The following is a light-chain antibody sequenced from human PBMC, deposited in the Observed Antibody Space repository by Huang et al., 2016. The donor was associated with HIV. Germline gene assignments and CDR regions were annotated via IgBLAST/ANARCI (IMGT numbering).Light chain of an antibody. CDR2: WAS. Sequence: DIVMTQSPDSLAVSLGERATINCKSSQSLLYSSNNQNYLGWYQMKPGQPPRLLIYWASNRESGVPDRFSGSVSGTDFTLTIDSLQPEDVAVYYCQQYYTPPPAFGQGTKLEIK. J-gene: IGKJ2*01. CDR1: QSLLYSSNNQNY. V-gene: IGKV4-1*01. CDR3: QQYYTPPPA.